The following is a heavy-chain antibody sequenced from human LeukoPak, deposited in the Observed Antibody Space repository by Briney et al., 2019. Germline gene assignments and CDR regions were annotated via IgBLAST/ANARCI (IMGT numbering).Heavy chain of an antibody. CDR3: ARGGVAASGASDI. CDR1: GYTFTGYF. CDR2: INPNSGGT. D-gene: IGHD6-13*01. V-gene: IGHV1-2*02. Sequence: ASVKVSCKASGYTFTGYFIHWVRQAPGQGLEWMGWINPNSGGTNYAQKFQDRVTVTRDTSTSTLYMELRSLRSEDTAVYYCARGGVAASGASDIWGQGTMVTVSS. J-gene: IGHJ3*02.